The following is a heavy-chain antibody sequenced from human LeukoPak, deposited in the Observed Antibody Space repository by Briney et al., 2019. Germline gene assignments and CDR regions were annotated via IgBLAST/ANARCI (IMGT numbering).Heavy chain of an antibody. CDR3: TSLVGATPG. Sequence: GGSLRLSCAASGSTFSGSAMHWVRQAPGKGLEWVGRIRSKANSYATAYAASVKGRFTISRDDSKNTAYLQMNSLKTEDTAVYYCTSLVGATPGWGQGTLVTVSS. CDR2: IRSKANSYAT. CDR1: GSTFSGSA. J-gene: IGHJ4*02. D-gene: IGHD1-26*01. V-gene: IGHV3-73*01.